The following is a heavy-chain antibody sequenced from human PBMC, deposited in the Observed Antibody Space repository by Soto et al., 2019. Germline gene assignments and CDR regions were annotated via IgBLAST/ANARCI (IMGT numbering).Heavy chain of an antibody. Sequence: GESLKISCAASGFTFSSYSMNWVRQAPGKGLEWVSSISSSSSYIYYADSVKGRFTISRDNAKNSLYLQMNSLRAEDTAVYYCASSVGLAHYLGYWGQGTLVTVSS. V-gene: IGHV3-21*01. CDR2: ISSSSSYI. CDR1: GFTFSSYS. J-gene: IGHJ4*02. D-gene: IGHD3-16*01. CDR3: ASSVGLAHYLGY.